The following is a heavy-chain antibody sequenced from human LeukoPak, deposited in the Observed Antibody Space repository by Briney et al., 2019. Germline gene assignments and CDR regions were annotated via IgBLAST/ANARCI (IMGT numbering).Heavy chain of an antibody. D-gene: IGHD2/OR15-2a*01. CDR3: AKDPGHYFSPECYDVY. V-gene: IGHV3-7*01. Sequence: PGGSLRLSCVASGFTFRDYWMSWVRQAPGRGLEWLALINQFESQTYYADSVRGRFTISRDNAKNSLYLQMNSLRAEDTAMYYCAKDPGHYFSPECYDVYWGQGNMVTVSS. CDR2: INQFESQT. CDR1: GFTFRDYW. J-gene: IGHJ4*02.